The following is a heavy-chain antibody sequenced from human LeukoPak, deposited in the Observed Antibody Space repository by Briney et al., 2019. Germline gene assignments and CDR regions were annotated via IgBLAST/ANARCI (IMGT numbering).Heavy chain of an antibody. CDR2: IWYDGSDK. V-gene: IGHV3-33*01. CDR3: VIDTAGARPGAY. D-gene: IGHD6-6*01. J-gene: IGHJ4*02. Sequence: GRSLRLSCAAPGFTFSTYGMHWDRQAPGKGLEWVAVIWYDGSDKYYADSVKCRFTISRDNSKNTLYLQMNSLRAEDTAVYYCVIDTAGARPGAYWCRGSLVTVSS. CDR1: GFTFSTYG.